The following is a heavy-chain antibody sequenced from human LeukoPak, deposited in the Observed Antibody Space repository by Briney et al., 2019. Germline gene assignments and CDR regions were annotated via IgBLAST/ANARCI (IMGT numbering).Heavy chain of an antibody. Sequence: ASVKVSCKASRHTFTVYHVHWVRQAPGQGLEWMGWINPDSGVTNYAQNLQARVTMTRDTSISTVFLDLSSLRSDDTAVYYCALVTSGNWWVDPWGQGTLVTVSS. CDR2: INPDSGVT. J-gene: IGHJ5*02. V-gene: IGHV1-2*02. CDR3: ALVTSGNWWVDP. CDR1: RHTFTVYH. D-gene: IGHD2-21*02.